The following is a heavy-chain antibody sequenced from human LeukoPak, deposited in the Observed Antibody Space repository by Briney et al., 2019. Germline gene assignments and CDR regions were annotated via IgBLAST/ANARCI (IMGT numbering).Heavy chain of an antibody. CDR3: ACRVDTAMVIAY. Sequence: SETLSLTCSVSGGSISSSTYCWGWIRQPPGKGLEWIGTLYYTGSTYYNPSLKSRVTISVDTSKNQFSLKLSSVTAADTAVYYCACRVDTAMVIAYWGQGILVTVSS. V-gene: IGHV4-39*01. CDR1: GGSISSSTYC. CDR2: LYYTGST. J-gene: IGHJ4*02. D-gene: IGHD5-18*01.